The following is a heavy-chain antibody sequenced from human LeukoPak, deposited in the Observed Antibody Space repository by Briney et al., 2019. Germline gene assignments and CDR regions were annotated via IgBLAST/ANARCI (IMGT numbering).Heavy chain of an antibody. CDR3: AREVRGGYCSSTSRYTS. J-gene: IGHJ4*02. Sequence: GGSLRLSCAASGFTFSSYSMNWVRQAPGKGLEWVSSISSSSSYIYYADSVKGRFTISRDNAKTSLYLEMTSLRAEDTAVYYCAREVRGGYCSSTSRYTSWGQGTLVTVSS. D-gene: IGHD2-2*02. V-gene: IGHV3-21*01. CDR2: ISSSSSYI. CDR1: GFTFSSYS.